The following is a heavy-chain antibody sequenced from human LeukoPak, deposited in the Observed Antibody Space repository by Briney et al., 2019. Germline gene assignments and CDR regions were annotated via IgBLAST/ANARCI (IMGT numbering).Heavy chain of an antibody. CDR2: IYTSGST. V-gene: IGHV4-4*07. CDR3: ARESTAGYYGSGQFDY. CDR1: GGSISSYY. D-gene: IGHD3-10*01. Sequence: PSETLSLTCTVSGGSISSYYWSGIRQPAGKGLEWIGRIYTSGSTNYNPSLKSRVTMSVDTSKNQFSLKLSSVTAADTAVYYCARESTAGYYGSGQFDYWGQGTLVTVSS. J-gene: IGHJ4*02.